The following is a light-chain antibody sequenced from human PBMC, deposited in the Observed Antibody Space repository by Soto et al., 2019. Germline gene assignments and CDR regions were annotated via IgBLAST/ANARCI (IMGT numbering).Light chain of an antibody. CDR3: QQSYSTPIT. CDR2: DAS. Sequence: DIQMTQSPSTLSASVGDTVTITCRTSQSISSWLAWYQQKPGKAPKLLIYDASTLESGVPSRFSGSGSGTDCTLTISSLQPEDVATYYCQQSYSTPITLGQGTRLEIK. CDR1: QSISSW. V-gene: IGKV1-5*01. J-gene: IGKJ5*01.